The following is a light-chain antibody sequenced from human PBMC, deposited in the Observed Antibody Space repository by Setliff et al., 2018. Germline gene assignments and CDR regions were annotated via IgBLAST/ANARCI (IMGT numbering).Light chain of an antibody. V-gene: IGLV2-23*02. CDR3: LLYAGSGTYV. Sequence: QSVLTQPASVSGSPGQSITISCTGSSSDVETYNIVSWYQQHPGKAPKILIYQVNQRPSGVSDRFSGSKSGNTASLTISGLQAEDEADYYCLLYAGSGTYVCGSGTKVTVL. CDR2: QVN. J-gene: IGLJ1*01. CDR1: SSDVETYNI.